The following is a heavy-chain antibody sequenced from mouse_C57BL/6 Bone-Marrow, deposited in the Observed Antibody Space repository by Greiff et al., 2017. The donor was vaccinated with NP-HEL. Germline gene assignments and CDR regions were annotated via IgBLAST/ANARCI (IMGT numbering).Heavy chain of an antibody. V-gene: IGHV1-81*01. D-gene: IGHD1-1*01. CDR1: GYTFTSYG. CDR3: ARGGLGSSYDYFDY. CDR2: IYPRSGNT. Sequence: QVHVKQSGAELARPGASVKLSCKASGYTFTSYGISWVKQRTGQGLEWIGEIYPRSGNTYYNEKFKGKATLTADKSSSTAYMELRSLTSEDSAVYFCARGGLGSSYDYFDYWGQGTTLTVSS. J-gene: IGHJ2*01.